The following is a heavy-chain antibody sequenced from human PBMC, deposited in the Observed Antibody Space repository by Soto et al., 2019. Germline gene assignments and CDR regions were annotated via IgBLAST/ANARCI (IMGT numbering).Heavy chain of an antibody. J-gene: IGHJ5*02. V-gene: IGHV1-69*06. CDR3: TLDLGYSSSSRALGYWFDP. Sequence: GASVKVSCKSSGGTFSSYAISWVRQARGQGLEWMGGITPIFGTADYARKFRGRVTITADKSTSAAYMELSSLRSEDTAVYYCTLDLGYSSSSRALGYWFDPWGQGTLVTVSS. CDR1: GGTFSSYA. CDR2: ITPIFGTA. D-gene: IGHD6-6*01.